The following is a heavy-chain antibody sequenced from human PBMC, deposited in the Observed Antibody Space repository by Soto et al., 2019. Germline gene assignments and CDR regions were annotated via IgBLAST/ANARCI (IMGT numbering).Heavy chain of an antibody. CDR1: GLTFSSFA. CDR2: IDTSGGGT. CDR3: VKSSRTLGDS. J-gene: IGHJ4*02. V-gene: IGHV3-23*01. Sequence: EVQLLESGGGLVQPGGSLRLSCAASGLTFSSFAMSWVRQAPGKGLEWVSAIDTSGGGTYYADSVKGRFTISRDNSKNTLYLQINRLRAEDTAVYYAVKSSRTLGDSWGQGTLVTVSS. D-gene: IGHD6-13*01.